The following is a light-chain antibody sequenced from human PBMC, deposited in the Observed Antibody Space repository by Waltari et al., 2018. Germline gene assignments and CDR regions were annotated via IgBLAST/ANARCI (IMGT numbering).Light chain of an antibody. Sequence: DIVMTQSPDSLTVSLGEGATINCKSSQSVLYTSNNKNYLAWYQQKPGQPPKLLIYWASTRESGVPDRFSGSGSGTDFTLTISSLQAEDVAVYYCQQYFGEPPLTFGGGTKVEIK. V-gene: IGKV4-1*01. CDR1: QSVLYTSNNKNY. CDR3: QQYFGEPPLT. CDR2: WAS. J-gene: IGKJ4*01.